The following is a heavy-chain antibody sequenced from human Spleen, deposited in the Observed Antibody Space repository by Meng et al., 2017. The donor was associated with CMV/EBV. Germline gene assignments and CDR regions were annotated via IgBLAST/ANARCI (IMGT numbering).Heavy chain of an antibody. CDR1: GFTFAAYP. CDR2: ISWNGVSA. V-gene: IGHV3-43*01. J-gene: IGHJ4*02. Sequence: LSCPASGFTFAAYPMHWVRQAPGKGLEGVSLISWNGVSASYADSVKGRFTISRDNSKNSLYLQMNSLSTEDTALYYCAKGTYDYADSWGQGTLVTVSS. D-gene: IGHD3-16*01. CDR3: AKGTYDYADS.